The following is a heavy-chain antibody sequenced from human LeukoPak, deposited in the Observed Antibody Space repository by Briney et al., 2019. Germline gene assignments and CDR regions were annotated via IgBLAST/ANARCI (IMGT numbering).Heavy chain of an antibody. J-gene: IGHJ4*02. CDR2: INSYGTST. Sequence: GGSLTLSCAASGFTFSSYWRHWFGQAPGKGLVWVSRINSYGTSTHYADSVKGRFTISRDNAKNKLYLQMNSLRAEDTAVYYCASRSYSFDSWGQGTLVPVSS. CDR3: ASRSYSFDS. D-gene: IGHD1-26*01. V-gene: IGHV3-74*01. CDR1: GFTFSSYW.